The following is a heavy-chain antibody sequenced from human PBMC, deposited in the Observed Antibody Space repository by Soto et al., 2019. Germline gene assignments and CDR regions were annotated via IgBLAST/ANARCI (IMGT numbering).Heavy chain of an antibody. CDR3: TRAGSDPGNFYIANYYALDC. J-gene: IGHJ6*02. CDR2: IYGGGDT. Sequence: GGSLRLSCAAPGFSVSSDYMSWVRQAPGKGLEWVSLIYGGGDTYYADSVKGRFTISRDISSNTIYLHMTSLRADDTAIYYCTRAGSDPGNFYIANYYALDCWGRGTTVTVSS. CDR1: GFSVSSDY. V-gene: IGHV3-53*01. D-gene: IGHD3-10*01.